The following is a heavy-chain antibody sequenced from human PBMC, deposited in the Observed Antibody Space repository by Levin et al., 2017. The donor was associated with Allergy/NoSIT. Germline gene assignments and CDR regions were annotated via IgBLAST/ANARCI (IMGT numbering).Heavy chain of an antibody. CDR3: ARDGRFENYDHGMDV. CDR2: TYSDIRT. CDR1: GFSVSTNY. V-gene: IGHV3-53*01. D-gene: IGHD3-22*01. Sequence: GGSLRLSCAASGFSVSTNYMNWVRQAPGKGLEWVAVTYSDIRTTYADSVKGRFTISRDNSKNTLYLQMNSLRAEDTAVYYCARDGRFENYDHGMDVWGQGTTVTVSS. J-gene: IGHJ6*02.